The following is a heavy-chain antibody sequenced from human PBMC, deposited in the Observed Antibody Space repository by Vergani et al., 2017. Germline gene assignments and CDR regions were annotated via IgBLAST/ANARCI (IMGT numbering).Heavy chain of an antibody. CDR2: IIPIFGTA. J-gene: IGHJ4*02. D-gene: IGHD3-22*01. Sequence: QVQLVQSGAEVKKPGSSVKVSCKASGGTFSSYAISWVRQAPGQGLEWMGGIIPIFGTANYAQKFQGRVTITADESTSTAYMELSSLRSEDTAVYYCARXAYGYYYDSSGYYHEFDYWGQGTLVTVSS. CDR3: ARXAYGYYYDSSGYYHEFDY. V-gene: IGHV1-69*01. CDR1: GGTFSSYA.